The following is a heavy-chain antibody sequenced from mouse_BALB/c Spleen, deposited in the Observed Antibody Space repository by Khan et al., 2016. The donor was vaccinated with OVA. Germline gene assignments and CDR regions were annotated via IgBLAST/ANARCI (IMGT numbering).Heavy chain of an antibody. D-gene: IGHD2-14*01. CDR1: GYTFTSNT. Sequence: VQLVESGAELARPGASVRMSCKASGYTFTSNTMHWVKQRPGQGLEWIGYINPRSGYTNYNQNFKDKATLTADKSSSTAYMQLSSLTSEDSPVYYCARRTTGYTMDYWGQGTSVTVSS. CDR2: INPRSGYT. CDR3: ARRTTGYTMDY. J-gene: IGHJ4*01. V-gene: IGHV1-4*01.